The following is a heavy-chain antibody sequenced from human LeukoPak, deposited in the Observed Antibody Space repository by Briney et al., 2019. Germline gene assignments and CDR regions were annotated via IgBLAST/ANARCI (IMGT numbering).Heavy chain of an antibody. CDR1: GYTFTSYG. V-gene: IGHV1-2*02. CDR3: ARDRFLGFGEGDFDV. CDR2: INPNSGGT. Sequence: GASVKVSCKASGYTFTSYGISWVRQAPGQGLEWMGWINPNSGGTNYAQKFQGRVTMTRDTSIRTAYMELSSLRSDDTALYYCARDRFLGFGEGDFDVWGQGTMVTVSS. D-gene: IGHD3-10*01. J-gene: IGHJ3*01.